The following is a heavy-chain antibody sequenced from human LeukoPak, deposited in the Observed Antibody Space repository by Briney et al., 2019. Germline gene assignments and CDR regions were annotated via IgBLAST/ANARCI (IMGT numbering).Heavy chain of an antibody. CDR1: GGTFSSYA. CDR3: ARVPRITMIVDGAFDI. V-gene: IGHV1-69*05. Sequence: ASVKVSCKASGGTFSSYAISWVRQAPGQGLEWMGRIIAIFGTANYAQKFQGRVTITTDESTSTAYMELSSLRSEDTAVYYCARVPRITMIVDGAFDIWGQGTMVTVSS. J-gene: IGHJ3*02. D-gene: IGHD3-22*01. CDR2: IIAIFGTA.